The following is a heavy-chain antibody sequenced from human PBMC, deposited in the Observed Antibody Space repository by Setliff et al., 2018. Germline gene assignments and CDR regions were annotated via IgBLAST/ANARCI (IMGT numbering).Heavy chain of an antibody. Sequence: LRLSCAASGFTFSYAMTWVRQAPGKGLEWVGRIKGKTDGLTTDYAAPVKGRFTISRDDSKNTLYLQMNSLKTEDTAVYYCTTDPSPTFGGVIGAAFDIWGQGTMVTVSS. CDR3: TTDPSPTFGGVIGAAFDI. J-gene: IGHJ3*02. CDR1: GFTFSYA. D-gene: IGHD3-16*01. V-gene: IGHV3-15*01. CDR2: IKGKTDGLTT.